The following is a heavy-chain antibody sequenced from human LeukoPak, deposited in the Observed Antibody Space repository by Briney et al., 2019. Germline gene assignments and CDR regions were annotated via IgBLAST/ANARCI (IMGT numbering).Heavy chain of an antibody. CDR2: VSPSGGRT. V-gene: IGHV1-46*01. CDR3: ARGDSYGDFEAGY. Sequence: ASVKVSCKASGYTFTSYYMHWVRQPPGQGLEWMGVVSPSGGRTTYAQKFQGRFTMTRDTSTSTVYMKLSRLRSEDTAVYYCARGDSYGDFEAGYWGQGTLVTVSS. D-gene: IGHD4-17*01. J-gene: IGHJ4*02. CDR1: GYTFTSYY.